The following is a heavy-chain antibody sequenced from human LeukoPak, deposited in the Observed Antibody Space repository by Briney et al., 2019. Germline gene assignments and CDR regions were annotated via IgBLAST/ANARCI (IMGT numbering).Heavy chain of an antibody. CDR2: IYYSGST. J-gene: IGHJ4*02. V-gene: IGHV4-59*01. D-gene: IGHD3-22*01. Sequence: SETLSLTCTVSGGSISSYYWSWIRQPPGQGLEWIGYIYYSGSTNYNPSLQSRVTISVDTSKNQFSLKLSSVTAADTAVYYCAREGEDYYDSSGGFDYWGQGTLVTVSS. CDR3: AREGEDYYDSSGGFDY. CDR1: GGSISSYY.